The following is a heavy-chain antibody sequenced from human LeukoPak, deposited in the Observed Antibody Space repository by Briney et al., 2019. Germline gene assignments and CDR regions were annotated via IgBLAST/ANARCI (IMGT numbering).Heavy chain of an antibody. V-gene: IGHV3-7*01. CDR1: GFTFSSYW. D-gene: IGHD6-13*01. CDR3: ARDLLGVAAAGPLDY. CDR2: IKRDGSDK. J-gene: IGHJ4*02. Sequence: GGSLRLSCAASGFTFSSYWMSWVRQAPGKGLEWVANIKRDGSDKYYVGSVEGRFTISRDNSKNTLYLQMNSLRAEDTAVYYCARDLLGVAAAGPLDYWGQGTLVTVSS.